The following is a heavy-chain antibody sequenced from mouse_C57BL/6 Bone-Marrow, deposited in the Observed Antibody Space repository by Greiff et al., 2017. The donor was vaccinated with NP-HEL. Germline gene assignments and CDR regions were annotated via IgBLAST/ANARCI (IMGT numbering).Heavy chain of an antibody. Sequence: VQLQQPGAELVRPGTSVKLSCKASGYTFTSYWLHWVKQRPGQGLEWIGVIDPSDSYTNYNQKFKGKATLTVDTSSSTAYMQLSSLTSEDSAVYYCAPHYYGSSPCYWYFDVWGTGTTVTVSS. CDR1: GYTFTSYW. CDR2: IDPSDSYT. D-gene: IGHD1-1*01. V-gene: IGHV1-59*01. J-gene: IGHJ1*03. CDR3: APHYYGSSPCYWYFDV.